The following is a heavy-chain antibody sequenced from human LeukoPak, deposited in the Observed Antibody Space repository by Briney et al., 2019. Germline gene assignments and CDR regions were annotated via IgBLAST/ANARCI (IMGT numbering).Heavy chain of an antibody. D-gene: IGHD3-22*01. CDR1: GYTFTSYG. CDR3: ARDRWSYDSSGYYDAYYFDY. Sequence: ASVKVSCKASGYTFTSYGISWVRRAPGQGLEWMGWISAYNGNTNYAQKLQGRVTMTTDTSTSTAYMELRSLRSDDTAVYYCARDRWSYDSSGYYDAYYFDYWGQGTLVTVSS. CDR2: ISAYNGNT. J-gene: IGHJ4*02. V-gene: IGHV1-18*01.